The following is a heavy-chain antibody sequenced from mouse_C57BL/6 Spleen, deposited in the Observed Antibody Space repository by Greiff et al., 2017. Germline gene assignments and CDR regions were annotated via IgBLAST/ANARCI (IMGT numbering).Heavy chain of an antibody. V-gene: IGHV1-26*01. J-gene: IGHJ4*01. CDR3: ARRWLHGDYYAMDD. CDR2: INPNNGGT. CDR1: GYTFTDYY. D-gene: IGHD2-3*01. Sequence: EVQLQQSGPELVKPGASVKISCKASGYTFTDYYMNWVKQSHGKSLEWIGDINPNNGGTSYNQKFKGKATLTVDKSSSTAYIELRSLTSEDSAVYDCARRWLHGDYYAMDDWGQGTSVTVSS.